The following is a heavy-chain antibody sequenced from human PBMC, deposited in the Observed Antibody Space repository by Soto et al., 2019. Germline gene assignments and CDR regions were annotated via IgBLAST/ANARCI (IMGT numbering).Heavy chain of an antibody. CDR1: GFTFSSYA. V-gene: IGHV3-23*01. D-gene: IGHD4-17*01. J-gene: IGHJ4*02. CDR2: VSVSGGST. CDR3: AKDGQRDYGGNSYFDY. Sequence: LRLSCAASGFTFSSYAVSWVRQAPGKGLEWISAVSVSGGSTYYADSVKGRFTISRDNSKDTLYLQMNNLRAEDTAVYYCAKDGQRDYGGNSYFDYWGQGTLVTVSS.